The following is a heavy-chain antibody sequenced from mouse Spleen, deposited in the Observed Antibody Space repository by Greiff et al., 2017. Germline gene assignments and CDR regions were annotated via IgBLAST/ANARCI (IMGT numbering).Heavy chain of an antibody. Sequence: QVQLQQSGPELVKPGASVKISCKASGYAFSSSWMNWVKQRPGKGLEWIGRIYPGDGDTNYNGKFKGKATLTADKSSSTAYMQLSSLTSEDSAVYFCARSGTATEYAMDYWGQGTSVTVSS. CDR2: IYPGDGDT. J-gene: IGHJ4*01. V-gene: IGHV1-82*01. CDR3: ARSGTATEYAMDY. D-gene: IGHD1-2*01. CDR1: GYAFSSSW.